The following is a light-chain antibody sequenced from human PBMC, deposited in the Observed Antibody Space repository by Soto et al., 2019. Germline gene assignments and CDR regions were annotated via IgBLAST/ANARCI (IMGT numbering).Light chain of an antibody. Sequence: QSALTQPPSSSGSPGPSVTISCTGTSSDVGGYNYVSWYQQHPGKAPKLMISEVTKRPSGVPDRFSGSKSGNTASLTVSGLQAEDEADYYCCSFAGSNILVFGGGTKLTVL. V-gene: IGLV2-8*01. J-gene: IGLJ2*01. CDR2: EVT. CDR1: SSDVGGYNY. CDR3: CSFAGSNILV.